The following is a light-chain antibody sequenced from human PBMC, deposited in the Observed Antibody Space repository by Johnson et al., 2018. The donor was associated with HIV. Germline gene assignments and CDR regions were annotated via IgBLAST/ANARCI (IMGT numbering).Light chain of an antibody. V-gene: IGLV1-51*01. Sequence: VLPQPPSVSAAPGQKVTISCSGSSSNIGSNYVSWYQQLPGTAPKLLIYDNNKRPSGIPDRFSGSKSGTSATLGITGLQTGDEADYYCGTWDSSLSAFYVFGTGTKVTVL. CDR1: SSNIGSNY. CDR2: DNN. CDR3: GTWDSSLSAFYV. J-gene: IGLJ1*01.